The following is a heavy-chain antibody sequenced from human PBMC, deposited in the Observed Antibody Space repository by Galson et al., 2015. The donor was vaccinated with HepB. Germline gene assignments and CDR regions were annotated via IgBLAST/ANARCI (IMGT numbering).Heavy chain of an antibody. D-gene: IGHD6-19*01. V-gene: IGHV3-53*01. CDR3: ARVGRPPYTSGWHSFDS. Sequence: SLRLSCAASGFTVSDNYMNWVRQAPGKGLEWVSVIYSSGSTYYADSVRGRFTISRDNSKNTLYLQMNSLRAEDTAVYYCARVGRPPYTSGWHSFDSWGQGTLVTVSS. J-gene: IGHJ4*02. CDR1: GFTVSDNY. CDR2: IYSSGST.